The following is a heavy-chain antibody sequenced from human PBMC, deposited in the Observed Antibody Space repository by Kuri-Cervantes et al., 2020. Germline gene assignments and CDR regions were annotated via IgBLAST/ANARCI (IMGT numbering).Heavy chain of an antibody. D-gene: IGHD3-10*01. Sequence: LSLTCAASGFTFSSYAMHWVRQAPGKGLEWVSSISSSSSYIYYADSVKGRFTISRDNAKNSLYLQMNSLRAEDTAVYYCAISSVEYYYGSGAFDIRGQGTMVTVSS. J-gene: IGHJ3*02. CDR2: ISSSSSYI. CDR3: AISSVEYYYGSGAFDI. CDR1: GFTFSSYA. V-gene: IGHV3-21*04.